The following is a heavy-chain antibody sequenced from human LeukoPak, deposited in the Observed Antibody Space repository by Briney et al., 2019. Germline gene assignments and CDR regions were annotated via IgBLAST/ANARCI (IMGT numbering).Heavy chain of an antibody. D-gene: IGHD4-17*01. V-gene: IGHV1-46*01. CDR2: INPSGGST. CDR1: GYTFTSYY. Sequence: GASVKVSCKASGYTFTSYYMHWVRQAPGQGLEWMGIINPSGGSTSYAQKFQGRVTITADESTSTAYMELSSLRSEDTAVYYCARGRTKPTVTTFDYWGQGTLVTVSS. J-gene: IGHJ4*02. CDR3: ARGRTKPTVTTFDY.